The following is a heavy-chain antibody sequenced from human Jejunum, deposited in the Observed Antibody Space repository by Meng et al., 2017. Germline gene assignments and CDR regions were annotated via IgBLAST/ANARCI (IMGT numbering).Heavy chain of an antibody. CDR2: IYYSGST. V-gene: IGHV4-39*07. D-gene: IGHD4-17*01. CDR3: ASYAATVTTLGVVWFDP. CDR1: GGSISRSSYY. Sequence: QLQESGQGLVKPSETLSLTCTVSGGSISRSSYYWGWIRQPPGKGLEWIGSIYYSGSTYYNPSLKSRVTISVDTSKNQFSLKLSSVTAADTAVYYCASYAATVTTLGVVWFDPWGQGTLVTVSS. J-gene: IGHJ5*02.